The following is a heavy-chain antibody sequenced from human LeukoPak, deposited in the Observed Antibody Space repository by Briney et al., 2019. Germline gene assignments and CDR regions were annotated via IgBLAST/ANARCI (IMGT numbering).Heavy chain of an antibody. CDR3: AREHPHFGELWNDY. J-gene: IGHJ4*02. CDR2: ISSSSGNT. Sequence: VASVKVSCKASGFTFSSYGIGWVRQAPGQGLEWMGWISSSSGNTNYAQKFQGRVTMTTDKSTSTAYMELRSLRSDDTAVYYCAREHPHFGELWNDYWGQGTPVTVSS. CDR1: GFTFSSYG. V-gene: IGHV1-18*01. D-gene: IGHD3-10*01.